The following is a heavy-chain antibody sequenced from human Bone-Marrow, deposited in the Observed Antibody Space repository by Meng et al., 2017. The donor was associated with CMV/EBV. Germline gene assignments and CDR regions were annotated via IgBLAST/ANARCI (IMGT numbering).Heavy chain of an antibody. V-gene: IGHV1-46*01. D-gene: IGHD4-17*01. Sequence: ASVKVSCKASGYTFTSYYMHWVRQAPGQGLEWMGVINPSGGGTSYAQRFQGTVTMTRDTSTSTVYMELSSLRSEDTAVYYCARGLNYYGDYLAFDIWGQGTMVTVSS. CDR3: ARGLNYYGDYLAFDI. CDR1: GYTFTSYY. CDR2: INPSGGGT. J-gene: IGHJ3*02.